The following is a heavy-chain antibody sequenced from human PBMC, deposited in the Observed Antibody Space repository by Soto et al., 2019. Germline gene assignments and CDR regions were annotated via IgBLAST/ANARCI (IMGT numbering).Heavy chain of an antibody. CDR1: GGSISSYY. CDR2: IFYSGST. V-gene: IGHV4-39*01. J-gene: IGHJ4*02. CDR3: ARQPIRGNFDY. Sequence: SETLSLTCTVSGGSISSYYWGWIRQPPGKGLEWIGNIFYSGSTYYNPSLKSRVTISVDTSKNQFSLKLSSVTAADTAVYYCARQPIRGNFDYWGQGTLVTVSS.